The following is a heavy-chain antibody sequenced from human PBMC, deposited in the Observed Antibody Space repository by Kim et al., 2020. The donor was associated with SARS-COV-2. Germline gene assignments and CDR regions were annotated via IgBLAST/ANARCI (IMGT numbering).Heavy chain of an antibody. J-gene: IGHJ5*02. CDR2: IWYDGSNK. D-gene: IGHD3-22*01. CDR3: AKDFGYYDSSGYSRNWFDP. Sequence: GGSLRLSCAASGFTFSSYGMHWVRQAPGKGLEWVAVIWYDGSNKYYADSVKGRFTISRDNSKNTLYLQMNSLRAEDTAVYYCAKDFGYYDSSGYSRNWFDPWGQGTLVTVSS. V-gene: IGHV3-33*06. CDR1: GFTFSSYG.